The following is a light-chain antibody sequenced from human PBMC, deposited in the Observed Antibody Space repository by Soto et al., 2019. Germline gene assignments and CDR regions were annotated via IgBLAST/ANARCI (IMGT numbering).Light chain of an antibody. CDR2: NNN. J-gene: IGLJ3*02. Sequence: QAVVTQPPSASGTPGPGVTLSCSGRSSNIGRNAVNWYQLFPGMAPKVSIYNNNERPSGVPDRFSGSKSVTSAALAVRGLQCEDAADYSGAAWEDGRNGGVFGGGTTLTVL. CDR3: AAWEDGRNGGV. CDR1: SSNIGRNA. V-gene: IGLV1-44*01.